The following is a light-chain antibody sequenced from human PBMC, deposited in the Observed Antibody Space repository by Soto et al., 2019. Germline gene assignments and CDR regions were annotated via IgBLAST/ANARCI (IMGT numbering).Light chain of an antibody. CDR2: AAS. J-gene: IGKJ5*01. V-gene: IGKV1-27*01. Sequence: DIPMTQSPSSLSASVGDRVTITCRASQGISTYLAWYQQKPGKVPKLLIYAASTLQSGVPSRFSGSGSGTDFTLTISSLQPEDVATYYCQKDNSAPNTFGQGTRLEIK. CDR1: QGISTY. CDR3: QKDNSAPNT.